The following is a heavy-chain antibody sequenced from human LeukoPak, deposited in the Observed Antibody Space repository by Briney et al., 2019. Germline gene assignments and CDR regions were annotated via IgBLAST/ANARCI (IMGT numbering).Heavy chain of an antibody. CDR1: GGSFSGYY. CDR2: INHSGST. J-gene: IGHJ5*02. Sequence: KPSETLSLTCAVYGGSFSGYYWSWIRQPPGKGLEWIGEINHSGSTNYNPSLKSRVTISVDTSKNQFSLKLSSVTAADTAVYYCAVRGSYGSGRNWFDPWGQGTLVTVSS. V-gene: IGHV4-34*01. D-gene: IGHD3-10*01. CDR3: AVRGSYGSGRNWFDP.